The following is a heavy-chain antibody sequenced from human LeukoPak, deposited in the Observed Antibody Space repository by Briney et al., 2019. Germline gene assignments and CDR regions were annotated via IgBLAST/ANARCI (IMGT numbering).Heavy chain of an antibody. CDR2: INHSGST. J-gene: IGHJ5*02. CDR3: ATAVGAPGHNWFAP. Sequence: SETLSLTCAVYGGSFSDYYWSWIRQPPGRGLEWIGEINHSGSTNYNPSLKSRVTISVDTSNNHFSLKLSSVMAADTSVYYCATAVGAPGHNWFAPWGQGTLVTVSS. CDR1: GGSFSDYY. D-gene: IGHD3-16*01. V-gene: IGHV4-34*01.